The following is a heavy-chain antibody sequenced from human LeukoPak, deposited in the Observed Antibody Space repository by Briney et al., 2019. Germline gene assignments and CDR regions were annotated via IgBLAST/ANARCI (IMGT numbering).Heavy chain of an antibody. V-gene: IGHV3-48*02. CDR1: GFTVSSNF. CDR3: ARDKDWAFDY. D-gene: IGHD3/OR15-3a*01. J-gene: IGHJ4*02. Sequence: GGSLRLSCAASGFTVSSNFMNWVRQAPGKGLEWVSYISSGSGAVHYADSVKGRFTISRDSAKNSLYLQMNSLRDEDTAVYYCARDKDWAFDYWGQGTLVTVSS. CDR2: ISSGSGAV.